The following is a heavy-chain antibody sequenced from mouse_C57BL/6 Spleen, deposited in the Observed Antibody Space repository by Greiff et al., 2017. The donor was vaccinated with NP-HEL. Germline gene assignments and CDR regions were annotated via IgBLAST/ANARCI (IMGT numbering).Heavy chain of an antibody. CDR3: ARSLLSSDYGY. Sequence: VQLQQPGPELVKPGASVKISCKASGYSFTGYYMNWVKQSPEKSLEWIGEINPSTGGTTYNQKFKAKATLTVDKSSSTAYMQLKSLTSEDSAVYYGARSLLSSDYGYWGQGTTLTLSS. J-gene: IGHJ2*01. D-gene: IGHD2-13*01. CDR1: GYSFTGYY. V-gene: IGHV1-42*01. CDR2: INPSTGGT.